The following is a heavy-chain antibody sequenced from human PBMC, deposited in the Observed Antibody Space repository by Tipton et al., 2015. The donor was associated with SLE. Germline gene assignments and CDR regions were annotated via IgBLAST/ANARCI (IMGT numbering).Heavy chain of an antibody. CDR2: LYDSGST. CDR3: ASLKLRFGELSTYYYFDY. Sequence: TLSLTCTVSGASVSSSPYYWAWIRQPPGKGLEWIGTLYDSGSTSYNPSLRSRATISADTPKNRFSLKMTSVTAADTAIYYCASLKLRFGELSTYYYFDYWGQGTLITVPS. D-gene: IGHD3-10*01. V-gene: IGHV4-39*01. CDR1: GASVSSSPYY. J-gene: IGHJ4*02.